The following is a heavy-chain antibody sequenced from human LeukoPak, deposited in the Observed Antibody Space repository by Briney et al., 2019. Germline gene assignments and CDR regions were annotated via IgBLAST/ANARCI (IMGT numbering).Heavy chain of an antibody. D-gene: IGHD3-22*01. CDR2: ISYDGSNK. V-gene: IGHV3-30*18. J-gene: IGHJ4*02. CDR1: GFSFSSYG. CDR3: AKDNYYDSSGFLDY. Sequence: GGSLRLSCAASGFSFSSYGMHWVRQAPGKGLEWVAVISYDGSNKYYADSVKGQFTISRDNSKNTLYLQMNSLRAEDTALYYCAKDNYYDSSGFLDYWGQGTLVTVSS.